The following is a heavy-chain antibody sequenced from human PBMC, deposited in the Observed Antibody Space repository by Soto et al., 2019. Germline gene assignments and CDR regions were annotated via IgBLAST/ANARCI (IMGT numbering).Heavy chain of an antibody. V-gene: IGHV1-69*06. J-gene: IGHJ4*02. D-gene: IGHD3-10*01. CDR2: IIPIFGTP. CDR1: GGTLRTFV. Sequence: QVQLVQSGAEVKKPGSSVKVSCQASGGTLRTFVLSWVRQAPGQGLEWMGGIIPIFGTPNYAQKFQGRVTITADKSTTTAYMEMSRLRAEDTAVYYCAREPQDGSGSYFDSWGQGTLVTVSS. CDR3: AREPQDGSGSYFDS.